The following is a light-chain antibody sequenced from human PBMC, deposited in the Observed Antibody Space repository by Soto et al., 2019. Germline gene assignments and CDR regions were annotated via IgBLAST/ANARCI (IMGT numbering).Light chain of an antibody. CDR3: QQYNNWPPIT. V-gene: IGKV3-15*01. J-gene: IGKJ2*01. CDR2: GAS. CDR1: QSVSGN. Sequence: EIVMTQSPATLSVSPGERATLSCRASQSVSGNFAWYQQKPGQAPRLLSYGASTRATGIPARFSGSESGTEFTLTLSSRQSEAFEVYYCQQYNNWPPITFGQGTKLEMK.